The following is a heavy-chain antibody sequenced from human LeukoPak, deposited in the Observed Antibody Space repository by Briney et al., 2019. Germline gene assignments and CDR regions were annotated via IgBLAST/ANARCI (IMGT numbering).Heavy chain of an antibody. D-gene: IGHD3-9*01. CDR2: ISGCGGAT. V-gene: IGHV1-18*01. J-gene: IGHJ4*02. CDR1: GYTFTGYD. CDR3: ATLRYFDWPLGTFDY. Sequence: GGSVRLSCVASGYTFTGYDMSWVRQAPGQGLEWVSCISGCGGATNYAEYLQGRVTMTTDKSTSTAYMELKSLRSDDTAVYYCATLRYFDWPLGTFDYWGQGTLVTVSS.